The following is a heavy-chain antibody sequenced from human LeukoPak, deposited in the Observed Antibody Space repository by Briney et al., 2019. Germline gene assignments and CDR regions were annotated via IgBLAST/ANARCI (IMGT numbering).Heavy chain of an antibody. Sequence: PGGSLRLSCEASGFTFSAYGLSWVRQAPGKGLEWVSSISGPGVTTYYADSVKGRFTISRDNSKNTLYLQMNSLRAEDTAIYYCAEVGGSGSYRNYYFHYWGQGTLVTVSS. V-gene: IGHV3-23*01. J-gene: IGHJ4*02. D-gene: IGHD3-10*01. CDR3: AEVGGSGSYRNYYFHY. CDR1: GFTFSAYG. CDR2: ISGPGVTT.